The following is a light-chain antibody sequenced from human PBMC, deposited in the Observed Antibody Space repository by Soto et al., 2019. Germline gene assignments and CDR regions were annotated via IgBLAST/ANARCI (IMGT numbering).Light chain of an antibody. J-gene: IGKJ5*01. CDR3: QQYCSSPPIT. V-gene: IGKV3-20*01. CDR1: QSVSSSY. CDR2: GAS. Sequence: EIVLTQSPGTLSLSPGERATLSCRASQSVSSSYLAWYQQKPGKAPRLLIYGASSIATGIPDRFSGSGSGTDFTLTISRLEPEDFAVYYCQQYCSSPPITFGQGTRLEIK.